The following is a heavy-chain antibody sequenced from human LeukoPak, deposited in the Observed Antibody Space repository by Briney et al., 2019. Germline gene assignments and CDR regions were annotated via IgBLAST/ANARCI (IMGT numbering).Heavy chain of an antibody. D-gene: IGHD6-19*01. CDR3: TRVIVAVPGYFDYFDF. CDR1: GFSFSNHY. V-gene: IGHV3-7*01. Sequence: GGALRLSCAASGFSFSNHYMRWIRQAPGKGGEGVANINEDGSNKWHLGSVKGRFTVSRDNARNALYLQMNSLRVEDTAVYYCTRVIVAVPGYFDYFDFWGQGALVTVSS. J-gene: IGHJ4*02. CDR2: INEDGSNK.